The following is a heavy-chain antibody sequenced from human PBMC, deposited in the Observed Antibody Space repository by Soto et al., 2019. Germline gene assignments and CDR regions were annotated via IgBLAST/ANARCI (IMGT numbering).Heavy chain of an antibody. V-gene: IGHV3-9*01. CDR1: GFTFDDYA. Sequence: EVQLVESGGGLVQPGRSLRLSCAASGFTFDDYAMHWVRQAPGKGLEWVSGISWNSGSIGYADSVKGRFTISRDNAKNSLYLQMNSLRAEDTALYYCAKDIASSGRRVMHVWGQGTTVTVSS. CDR3: AKDIASSGRRVMHV. CDR2: ISWNSGSI. J-gene: IGHJ6*02. D-gene: IGHD6-19*01.